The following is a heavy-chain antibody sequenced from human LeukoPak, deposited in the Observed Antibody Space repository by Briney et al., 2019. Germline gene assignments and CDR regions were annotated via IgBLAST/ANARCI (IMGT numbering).Heavy chain of an antibody. CDR3: ARDLNLSY. Sequence: GGSLILSCAASGFSFGSYIMNWVRQAPGKGLEWVSYISSSGSTIYYSDSVKGRFTISRDNAKNSLCLQMNSLRDEDTAVYYCARDLNLSYWGQGTLVTVSS. CDR2: ISSSGSTI. D-gene: IGHD2/OR15-2a*01. CDR1: GFSFGSYI. J-gene: IGHJ4*02. V-gene: IGHV3-48*02.